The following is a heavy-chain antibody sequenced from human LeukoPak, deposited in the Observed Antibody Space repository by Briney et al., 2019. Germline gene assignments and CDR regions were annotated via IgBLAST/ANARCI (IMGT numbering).Heavy chain of an antibody. D-gene: IGHD3-22*01. CDR3: AKARWLLADYYYYFMDV. Sequence: GGSLRLSCAASGFTFSSYSMNWVRQAPGKGLEWVSSISSSSSYIYYADSVKGRFTISRDNSKNTLFLPMNSLRAEDTAVYYCAKARWLLADYYYYFMDVWGKGTTVTVSS. CDR1: GFTFSSYS. V-gene: IGHV3-21*04. J-gene: IGHJ6*03. CDR2: ISSSSSYI.